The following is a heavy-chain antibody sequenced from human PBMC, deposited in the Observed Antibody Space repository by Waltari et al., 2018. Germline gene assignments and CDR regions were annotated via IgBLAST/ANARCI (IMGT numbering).Heavy chain of an antibody. D-gene: IGHD4-17*01. V-gene: IGHV4-31*03. CDR3: VRGWLPTVTTPPLVDL. CDR2: IYYSGST. Sequence: QVQLQESGPGLVKASQTLSLTCTVSGGSISSGGYYWSWIRQHPGKGLEWIGYIYYSGSTYYNPSLKSRVTISVDTSKNQFSLKLSSVTAADTAVYYCVRGWLPTVTTPPLVDLWGRGTLVTVSS. CDR1: GGSISSGGYY. J-gene: IGHJ2*01.